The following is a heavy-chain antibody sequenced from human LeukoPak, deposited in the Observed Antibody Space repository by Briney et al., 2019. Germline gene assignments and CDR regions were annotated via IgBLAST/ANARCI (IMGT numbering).Heavy chain of an antibody. CDR2: IYYSGST. Sequence: SETLSLTCTVSGGSISSYYWSWIRQPPGKGLEWIGYIYYSGSTNYNPSLKSRVTISVDTSKNQFSLKLSSVTAADTAVYYCAREYSSGWPPVYYYYMDVWGKGTTVTVSS. CDR1: GGSISSYY. CDR3: AREYSSGWPPVYYYYMDV. J-gene: IGHJ6*03. D-gene: IGHD6-19*01. V-gene: IGHV4-59*01.